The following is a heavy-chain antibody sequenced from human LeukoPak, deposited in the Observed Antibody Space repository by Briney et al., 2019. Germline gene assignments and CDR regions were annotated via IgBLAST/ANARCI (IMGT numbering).Heavy chain of an antibody. D-gene: IGHD3-22*01. V-gene: IGHV4-4*07. CDR3: AREAGDPNGYYYDKGAFDI. CDR1: GGSINNYH. J-gene: IGHJ3*02. Sequence: SETLSLTCTVSGGSINNYHWSWIRQPAGKGLEWIGRIYSSGSTNYNPSPRSRVTLSLDTSKSQFSMYLSSVMAADTAVYYCAREAGDPNGYYYDKGAFDIWGQGTMVTVSS. CDR2: IYSSGST.